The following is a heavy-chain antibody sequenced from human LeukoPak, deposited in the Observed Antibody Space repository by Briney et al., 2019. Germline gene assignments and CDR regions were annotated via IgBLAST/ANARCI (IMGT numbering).Heavy chain of an antibody. Sequence: PSETLSLTCTVSAGSIRSYHWNWIRQSPGRGLEWIGYIYYSGSTNYNPSLKGRVTISVDTSKNQFSLKLSSVTAADTAVYYCARRTVWSGYYFFDYWGQGTLVTVSS. CDR3: ARRTVWSGYYFFDY. V-gene: IGHV4-59*08. J-gene: IGHJ4*02. D-gene: IGHD3-3*01. CDR2: IYYSGST. CDR1: AGSIRSYH.